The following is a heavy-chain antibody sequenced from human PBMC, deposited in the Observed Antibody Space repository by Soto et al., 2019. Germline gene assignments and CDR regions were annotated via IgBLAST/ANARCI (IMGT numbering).Heavy chain of an antibody. D-gene: IGHD3-16*01. V-gene: IGHV1-2*04. CDR2: INPNSGGT. J-gene: IGHJ4*02. CDR1: GYTFTGYY. Sequence: ASVKVSCKASGYTFTGYYMHWVRQAPGQGLEWMGWINPNSGGTNYAQKFQGWVTMTRDTSISTAYMELSRLRSDDTAVYYCARPHHDYVWGSLYYWGQGTLVTVSS. CDR3: ARPHHDYVWGSLYY.